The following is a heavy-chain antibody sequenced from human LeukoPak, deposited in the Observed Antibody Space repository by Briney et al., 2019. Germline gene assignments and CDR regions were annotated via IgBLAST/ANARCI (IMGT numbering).Heavy chain of an antibody. J-gene: IGHJ4*02. CDR1: GFTFSSYG. V-gene: IGHV3-30*18. CDR2: ISYDGSNK. D-gene: IGHD3-16*01. CDR3: AKDSRWRSLGLPDY. Sequence: GGSLRLSCAASGFTFSSYGMHWVRQAPGKGLEWVAVISYDGSNKYYADSVKGRFTISRDNSKNTLYLQMNSLRAEDTAVYYCAKDSRWRSLGLPDYWGQRTLATVSS.